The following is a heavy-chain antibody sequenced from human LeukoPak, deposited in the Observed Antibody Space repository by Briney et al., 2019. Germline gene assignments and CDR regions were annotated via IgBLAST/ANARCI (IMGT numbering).Heavy chain of an antibody. V-gene: IGHV1-2*02. Sequence: ASVKVSYKASGYTFTGYYMHWVRQAPGQGLEWMGWINPNSGGTNYAQKFQGRVTMTRDTSISTAYMELSRLRSDDTAVYYCARDHSSGYPDGFHHWGQGTLVTVSS. CDR2: INPNSGGT. CDR1: GYTFTGYY. D-gene: IGHD3-22*01. J-gene: IGHJ1*01. CDR3: ARDHSSGYPDGFHH.